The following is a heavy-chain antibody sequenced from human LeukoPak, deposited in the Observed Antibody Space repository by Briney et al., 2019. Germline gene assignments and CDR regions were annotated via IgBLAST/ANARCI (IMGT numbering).Heavy chain of an antibody. D-gene: IGHD3-16*01. CDR3: ARWGLCLGGLDY. CDR1: GGSLSGYF. V-gene: IGHV4-34*01. CDR2: INQSGST. Sequence: SETLSLACALYGGSLSGYFWGWIRQPPGRGLEWIGEINQSGSTNYNPSLKSPVTISVDTDKNRLSPELTSVYAADTGGYYCARWGLCLGGLDYWGQGTLVTVSS. J-gene: IGHJ4*02.